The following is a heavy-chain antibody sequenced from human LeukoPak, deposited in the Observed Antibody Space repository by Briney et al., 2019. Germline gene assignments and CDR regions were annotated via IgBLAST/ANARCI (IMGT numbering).Heavy chain of an antibody. J-gene: IGHJ5*01. CDR1: GFTFSSYS. CDR2: ISSSSTYI. V-gene: IGHV3-21*04. CDR3: AKDRHAPGRYCSSTTCFPFDS. Sequence: PGGSLRLSCAASGFTFSSYSLNWVRQAPGKGREWVSCISSSSTYIYYADSVKGRFTISRDNAKTSLFLQMNSLRAEDTAVYYCAKDRHAPGRYCSSTTCFPFDSWGQGTLVTVSS. D-gene: IGHD2-2*01.